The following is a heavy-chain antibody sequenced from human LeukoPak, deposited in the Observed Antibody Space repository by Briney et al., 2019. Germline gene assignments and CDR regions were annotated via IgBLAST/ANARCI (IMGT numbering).Heavy chain of an antibody. Sequence: ASVKVSCKASGYTFTSYDINWVRQATGQGLEWMGWMNPNSGNTGYAQKFQGRVTMTRNTSISTAYMELSSLRSEDTAVYYCARVRYYYGSGSTRLYYFDYWGQGTLVIVSS. V-gene: IGHV1-8*01. D-gene: IGHD3-10*01. CDR2: MNPNSGNT. J-gene: IGHJ4*02. CDR1: GYTFTSYD. CDR3: ARVRYYYGSGSTRLYYFDY.